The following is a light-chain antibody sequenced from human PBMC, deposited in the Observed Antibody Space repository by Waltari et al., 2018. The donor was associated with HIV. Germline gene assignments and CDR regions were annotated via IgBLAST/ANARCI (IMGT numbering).Light chain of an antibody. CDR1: NSDIGSSDL. J-gene: IGLJ3*02. CDR3: CSYTSAATWV. Sequence: QSALTQPASVSGSRGQSITISCTGTNSDIGSSDLVSWYQQHPGDAPKLIIYEVSYRPSGVADRFSGSKSINAASLTISGLQADDEADYYCCSYTSAATWVFGGGTKVTVL. V-gene: IGLV2-14*01. CDR2: EVS.